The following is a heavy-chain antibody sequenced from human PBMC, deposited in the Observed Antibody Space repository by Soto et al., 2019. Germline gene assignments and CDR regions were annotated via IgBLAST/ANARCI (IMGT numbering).Heavy chain of an antibody. CDR3: AKGSIFGVVTPPFDP. D-gene: IGHD3-3*01. J-gene: IGHJ5*02. V-gene: IGHV3-23*01. CDR1: GFTFSSYA. CDR2: ISGSGGST. Sequence: GSLRLSCAASGFTFSSYAMSWVRQAPGKGLEWVSAISGSGGSTYYADSVKGRFTISRDNSKNTLYLQMNSLRAEDTAVYYCAKGSIFGVVTPPFDPWGQGTLVTVSS.